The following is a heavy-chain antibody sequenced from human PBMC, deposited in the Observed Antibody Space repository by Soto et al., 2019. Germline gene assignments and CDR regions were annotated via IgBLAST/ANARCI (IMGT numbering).Heavy chain of an antibody. D-gene: IGHD3-10*01. Sequence: QLQLRESGSGLVKPSETLSLTCTVSGGSISSGGYSWSWIRQSPEKGLEWLGCIYPTGTTYYHPSQKSRVTISVDTSRNQFSLNLTSVTAADTAVYFCARAPPGPSPRWVLCGQGTTVTVSS. J-gene: IGHJ6*02. V-gene: IGHV4-30-2*06. CDR1: GGSISSGGYS. CDR3: ARAPPGPSPRWVL. CDR2: IYPTGTT.